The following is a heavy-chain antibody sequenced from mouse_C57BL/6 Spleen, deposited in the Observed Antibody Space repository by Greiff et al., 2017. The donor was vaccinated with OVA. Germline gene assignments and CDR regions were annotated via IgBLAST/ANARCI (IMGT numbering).Heavy chain of an antibody. CDR1: GFSLTSYG. J-gene: IGHJ2*01. V-gene: IGHV2-2*01. CDR2: IWSGGST. CDR3: ARNTWGYFDY. Sequence: VMLVESGPGLVQPSQSLSITCTVSGFSLTSYGVHWVRQSPGKGLEWLGVIWSGGSTDYNAAFISRLSISKDNSKSQVFFKMNSLQADDTAIYYCARNTWGYFDYWGQGTTLTVSS.